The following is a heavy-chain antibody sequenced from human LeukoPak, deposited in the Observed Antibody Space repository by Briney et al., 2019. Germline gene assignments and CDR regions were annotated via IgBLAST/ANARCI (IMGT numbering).Heavy chain of an antibody. J-gene: IGHJ4*02. CDR2: INPNSGGT. CDR1: GYTFTGYY. D-gene: IGHD2-21*02. CDR3: ARDSDWVAVPHLFSY. Sequence: ASVKVSCKASGYTFTGYYMHWVRQAPGQGLEWMGWINPNSGGTNYAQKFQGRVTMTRDTSISTAYMELSRLRSDDTAVYYCARDSDWVAVPHLFSYRGQGTLVTVSS. V-gene: IGHV1-2*02.